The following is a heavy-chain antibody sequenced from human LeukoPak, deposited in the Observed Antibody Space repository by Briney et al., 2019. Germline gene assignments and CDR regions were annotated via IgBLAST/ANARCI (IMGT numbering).Heavy chain of an antibody. J-gene: IGHJ6*03. D-gene: IGHD2-2*01. CDR1: GASFRRYY. CDR2: MFYNWYT. CDR3: ARAPRDRGYCGATSCFEYMDG. Sequence: SETLSLTCTFSGASFRRYYWSWLRQPPGKGLEGIAYMFYNWYTKYNPSLKSRVTISVDTSKTQFSLKVTSVTAADTAVYYCARAPRDRGYCGATSCFEYMDGWGRRTTVTTSS. V-gene: IGHV4-59*01.